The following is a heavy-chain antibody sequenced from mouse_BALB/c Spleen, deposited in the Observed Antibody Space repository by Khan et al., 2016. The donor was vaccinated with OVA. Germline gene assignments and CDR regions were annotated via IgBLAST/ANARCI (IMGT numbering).Heavy chain of an antibody. CDR1: GYTFTSYT. Sequence: QVQLQQPGAELARPGASVKMSCKASGYTFTSYTMHWVKQRPGQGLEWIGHINPSSGYTNYNQKFKDKATLTADKSSRIAYMQLSNLTSEDSAVYYCAREGAYYRSDGWFAYWGQGTLVTVSA. J-gene: IGHJ3*01. V-gene: IGHV1-4*01. D-gene: IGHD2-14*01. CDR3: AREGAYYRSDGWFAY. CDR2: INPSSGYT.